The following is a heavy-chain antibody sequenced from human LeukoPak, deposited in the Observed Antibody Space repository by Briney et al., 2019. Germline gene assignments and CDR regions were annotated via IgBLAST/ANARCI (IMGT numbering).Heavy chain of an antibody. CDR2: ISGSGGST. CDR3: AKGVDSSGYYGKRAGSDY. CDR1: GFTFSSYA. J-gene: IGHJ4*02. D-gene: IGHD3-22*01. V-gene: IGHV3-23*01. Sequence: GGSLRLSCAASGFTFSSYAMSWVRQAPGKGLEWVSTISGSGGSTYYADSVKGRFTISRDNSKNTLYLQMNSLRAEDTAVYYCAKGVDSSGYYGKRAGSDYWGQGTLVTVSS.